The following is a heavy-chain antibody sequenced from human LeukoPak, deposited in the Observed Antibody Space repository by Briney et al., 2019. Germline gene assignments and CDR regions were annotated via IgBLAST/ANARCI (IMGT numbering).Heavy chain of an antibody. J-gene: IGHJ2*01. CDR1: GGSISSYY. V-gene: IGHV4-59*01. CDR2: IYYSGST. D-gene: IGHD1-1*01. CDR3: ARDPETGNWYLEL. Sequence: SETLSLTCTVSGGSISSYYWSWIRQPPGKGLEWIGYIYYSGSTNYNPSLKSRVTISVDTSKNQFSLKLSSVTAADTAVYYCARDPETGNWYLELRGRGTLVHVSS.